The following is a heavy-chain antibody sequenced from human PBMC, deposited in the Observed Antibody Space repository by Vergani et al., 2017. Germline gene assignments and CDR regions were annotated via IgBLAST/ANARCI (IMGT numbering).Heavy chain of an antibody. J-gene: IGHJ4*02. CDR3: ARDLAYCHEGSCAL. CDR2: VLFDGSNE. D-gene: IGHD2-15*01. Sequence: QVQLVQSGGGVVQPGGSLRLSCVASGCTFNRYGMQWVRQAPGKGLEWVAYVLFDGSNEYYADSVMGRFIVSRDNSNDALYLQMNSLRTDDTAVYYCARDLAYCHEGSCALWGQGSVVTVSS. CDR1: GCTFNRYG. V-gene: IGHV3-30*02.